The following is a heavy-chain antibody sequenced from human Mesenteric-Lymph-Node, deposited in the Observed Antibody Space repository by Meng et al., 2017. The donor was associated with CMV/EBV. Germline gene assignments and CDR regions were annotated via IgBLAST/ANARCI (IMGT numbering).Heavy chain of an antibody. D-gene: IGHD3-3*01. Sequence: GESPKILCAASGFTFSSYSMNWVRQAPGKGLEWVSSIRSSSSYIYYADSVKGRFTISRDNAKNSLYLQMNSLRAEDTAVYYRARWGRDYDFWSGYDDYYYYGMDVWGQGTTVTVSS. CDR2: IRSSSSYI. CDR3: ARWGRDYDFWSGYDDYYYYGMDV. V-gene: IGHV3-21*01. CDR1: GFTFSSYS. J-gene: IGHJ6*02.